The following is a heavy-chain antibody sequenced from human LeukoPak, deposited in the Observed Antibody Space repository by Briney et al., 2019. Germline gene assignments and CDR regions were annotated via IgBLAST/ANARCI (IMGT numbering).Heavy chain of an antibody. CDR1: GGSISSYY. D-gene: IGHD4-17*01. V-gene: IGHV4-59*01. Sequence: SETLSLTCTVSGGSISSYYWSWIPQPPGKGLEWIGYIYYSGSTNYNPSLKSRVTISVDTSKNQFSLKLSSVTAADTAVYYCARVMRYGDYSRWFDPWGQGTLVTVSS. CDR3: ARVMRYGDYSRWFDP. CDR2: IYYSGST. J-gene: IGHJ5*02.